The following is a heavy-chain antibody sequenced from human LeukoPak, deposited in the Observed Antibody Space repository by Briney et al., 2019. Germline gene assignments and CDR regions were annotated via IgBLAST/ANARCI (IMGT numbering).Heavy chain of an antibody. J-gene: IGHJ3*02. CDR3: AHRRHWDDILTGYARADAFDI. CDR1: GFSLSTSGVG. D-gene: IGHD3-9*01. V-gene: IGHV2-5*02. Sequence: SGPTLVKPTQTLTLTCTFSGFSLSTSGVGVGWIRQPPGKALEWLALIYWDDDKRYSPSLKSRLTITKDTSKNQVVLTMANMDPVDTATYYCAHRRHWDDILTGYARADAFDIWGQGTMVTVSS. CDR2: IYWDDDK.